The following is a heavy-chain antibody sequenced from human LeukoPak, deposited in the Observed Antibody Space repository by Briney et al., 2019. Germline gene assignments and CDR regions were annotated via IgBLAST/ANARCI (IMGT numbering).Heavy chain of an antibody. CDR1: GGSISSYY. D-gene: IGHD3-22*01. J-gene: IGHJ4*02. V-gene: IGHV4-4*07. Sequence: SETLSLTCTVSGGSISSYYWSWIRQPAGKGLEWIGRIYTSGSTNYNPSLKSRVTMSVDTSKNQFSLKVSSVTAADTAVYYCARDLSYYDSSGYYYWGQGTMVTVSS. CDR2: IYTSGST. CDR3: ARDLSYYDSSGYYY.